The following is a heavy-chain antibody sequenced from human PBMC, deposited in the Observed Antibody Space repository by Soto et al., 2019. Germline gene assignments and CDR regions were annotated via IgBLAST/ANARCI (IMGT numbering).Heavy chain of an antibody. D-gene: IGHD6-13*01. V-gene: IGHV3-21*01. CDR1: GFTFSSYS. J-gene: IGHJ6*02. CDR3: ARDLYSSSWFYYYGTDV. CDR2: ISSSSSYI. Sequence: PGGSLRLSCAASGFTFSSYSMNWVRQAPGKGLEWVSSISSSSSYIYYADSVKGRFTISRDNAKNSLYLQMNSLRAEDTAVYYCARDLYSSSWFYYYGTDVWGQGTTVNVSS.